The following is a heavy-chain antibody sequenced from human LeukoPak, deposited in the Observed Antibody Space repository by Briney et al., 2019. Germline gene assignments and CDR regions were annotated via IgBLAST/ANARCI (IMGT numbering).Heavy chain of an antibody. Sequence: ASVKVSCKASGYTFTSYGISWVRQAPGQGREWMGWISAYNGNTNYAQKLQGRVTMTTDTSTSTAYMELRSLRSDDTAVYYCARSPYSGSYPNDAFDIWGQGTMVTVSS. D-gene: IGHD1-26*01. CDR3: ARSPYSGSYPNDAFDI. CDR1: GYTFTSYG. CDR2: ISAYNGNT. V-gene: IGHV1-18*01. J-gene: IGHJ3*02.